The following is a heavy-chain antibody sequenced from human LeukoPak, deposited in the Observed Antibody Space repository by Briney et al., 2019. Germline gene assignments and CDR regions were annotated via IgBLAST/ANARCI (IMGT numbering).Heavy chain of an antibody. CDR1: GFPFSSYA. V-gene: IGHV3-23*01. CDR2: ITGSGRST. CDR3: AKGSSGSFYSHFDY. D-gene: IGHD3-10*01. J-gene: IGHJ4*02. Sequence: PGGSLRLSCAASGFPFSSYAMSWVRQAPGKGLEWVSGITGSGRSTYYADSVKGRFTISRDNSKNTLYLQMNSLRAEDTAVYYCAKGSSGSFYSHFDYWGQGTLVTVSS.